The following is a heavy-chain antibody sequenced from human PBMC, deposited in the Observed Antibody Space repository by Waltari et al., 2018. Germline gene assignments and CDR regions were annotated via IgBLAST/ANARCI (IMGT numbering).Heavy chain of an antibody. D-gene: IGHD3-22*01. CDR3: ARDYCDRTNCHGMDV. Sequence: QVQLVESGGGVVQPGRSLRLSCAASELTLSSSAMYWGRQAPGKGLEWGAVISYNERNIYYVDSVKGRFTISRDNSKKMLYLQMNSLRAEDTAVYYCARDYCDRTNCHGMDVWGQGTTVTVSS. J-gene: IGHJ6*02. CDR1: ELTLSSSA. V-gene: IGHV3-30*04. CDR2: ISYNERNI.